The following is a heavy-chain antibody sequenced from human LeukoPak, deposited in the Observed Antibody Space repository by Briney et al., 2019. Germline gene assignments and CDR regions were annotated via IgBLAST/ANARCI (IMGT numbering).Heavy chain of an antibody. J-gene: IGHJ4*02. CDR3: ARLYYGSGSYHFDY. CDR1: GGSISSGGYY. Sequence: SQTLSLTCTVSGGSISSGGYYWSWIRQHPGKGLEWIGYIYYSGSTYYNPSLKSRVTIPVDTSKNQFSLKLSSVTAADTAVYYCARLYYGSGSYHFDYWGQGTLVTVSS. V-gene: IGHV4-31*03. CDR2: IYYSGST. D-gene: IGHD3-10*01.